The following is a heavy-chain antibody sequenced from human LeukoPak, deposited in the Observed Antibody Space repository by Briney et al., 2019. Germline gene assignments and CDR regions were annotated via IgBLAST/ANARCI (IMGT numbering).Heavy chain of an antibody. Sequence: ASVKVSCKASGGTFSSYAISWVRQAPGQGLEWMGRIIPILGIANYAQKFQGRVTITADKSTSTAYMELSSLRSEDTAVYYCARDAPGSGYSSSWYRYGMDVWGQGTTVTVSS. J-gene: IGHJ6*02. CDR2: IIPILGIA. CDR1: GGTFSSYA. V-gene: IGHV1-69*04. CDR3: ARDAPGSGYSSSWYRYGMDV. D-gene: IGHD6-13*01.